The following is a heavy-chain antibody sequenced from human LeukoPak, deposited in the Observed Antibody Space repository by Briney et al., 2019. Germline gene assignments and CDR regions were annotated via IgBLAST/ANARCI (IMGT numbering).Heavy chain of an antibody. J-gene: IGHJ4*02. CDR3: ARDPVPATARHFDY. CDR2: TSSDGNIK. CDR1: GFTFSSYA. Sequence: GGSLRLSCAASGFTFSSYAMHWVRQAPGKGLKWVAVTSSDGNIKYYADSVKGRFTISRDNSKNTLYLQMNSLRGEDTGVYYCARDPVPATARHFDYWGQGTLVTVSS. D-gene: IGHD1-1*01. V-gene: IGHV3-30-3*01.